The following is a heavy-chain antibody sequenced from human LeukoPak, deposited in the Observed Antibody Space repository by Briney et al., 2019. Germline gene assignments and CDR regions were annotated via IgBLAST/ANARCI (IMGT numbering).Heavy chain of an antibody. J-gene: IGHJ4*02. CDR2: ISSSSSYI. Sequence: GGSLRLSCAASGFTFSSYSMNWVRQAPGKGLEWVSSISSSSSYIYYADSVKGRFTISRDNAKNSLYLQMNSLRAEDTAVYYCASFVVTGWYYFDYWGQGTLVTVSS. CDR3: ASFVVTGWYYFDY. CDR1: GFTFSSYS. D-gene: IGHD6-19*01. V-gene: IGHV3-21*01.